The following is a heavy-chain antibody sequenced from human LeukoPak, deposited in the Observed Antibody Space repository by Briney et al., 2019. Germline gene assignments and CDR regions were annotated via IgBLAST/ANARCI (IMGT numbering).Heavy chain of an antibody. CDR1: GFTFSNYW. Sequence: GGSLRLSCAASGFTFSNYWMSWVRQAPGKGLGWVANIKQDGSEKYYVDSVKGRFTISRDNAKNSLYLQMHSLRAEDTAVYYCARNIAARPFDYWGQGTLVTVSS. V-gene: IGHV3-7*01. J-gene: IGHJ4*02. CDR2: IKQDGSEK. D-gene: IGHD6-6*01. CDR3: ARNIAARPFDY.